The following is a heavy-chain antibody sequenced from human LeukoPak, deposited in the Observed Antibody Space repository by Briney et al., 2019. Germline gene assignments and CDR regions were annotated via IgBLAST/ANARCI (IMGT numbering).Heavy chain of an antibody. CDR3: ARPDH. Sequence: GGSLRLSCAASGFTLSSYWMSWVRQAPGKGLEWVANIKQDGSEKYYVDSVKGRFTISRDNSKNSVYLQMSSLRAEDTATYYCARPDHWGRGTLVTVSS. D-gene: IGHD1-14*01. V-gene: IGHV3-7*01. CDR1: GFTLSSYW. J-gene: IGHJ4*02. CDR2: IKQDGSEK.